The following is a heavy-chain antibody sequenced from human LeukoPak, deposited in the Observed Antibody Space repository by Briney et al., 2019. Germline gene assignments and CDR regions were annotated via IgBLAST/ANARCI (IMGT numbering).Heavy chain of an antibody. J-gene: IGHJ3*02. CDR2: MKLDGGDK. V-gene: IGHV3-7*01. D-gene: IGHD6-19*01. Sequence: GGSLRLSCAASRFTFSSYWMSWVRQAPGKGLEWVANMKLDGGDKYYVGSVKGRFTISGDNAKNSLYLQMNSLRADDTAVYYCARGSRGAFDIWGQGAMVTVSS. CDR1: RFTFSSYW. CDR3: ARGSRGAFDI.